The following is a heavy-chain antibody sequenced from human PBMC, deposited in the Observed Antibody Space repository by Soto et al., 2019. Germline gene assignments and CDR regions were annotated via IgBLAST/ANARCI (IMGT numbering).Heavy chain of an antibody. CDR3: ARELPISYGMDV. D-gene: IGHD5-12*01. J-gene: IGHJ6*02. CDR1: GFTFSSYG. Sequence: PGGSLRLSCAASGFTFSSYGMHWVRQAPGKGLEWVAVIWYDGSNKYYADSVKGRFTISRDNSKNTLYLQMNSLRAEDTAVYYCARELPISYGMDVWGQGTTVTAP. V-gene: IGHV3-33*01. CDR2: IWYDGSNK.